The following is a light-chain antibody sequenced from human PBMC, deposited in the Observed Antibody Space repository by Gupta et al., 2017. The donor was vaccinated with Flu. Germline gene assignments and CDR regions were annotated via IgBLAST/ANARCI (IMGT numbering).Light chain of an antibody. CDR1: QSVSSN. J-gene: IGKJ1*01. Sequence: ATLSVSPGERATPSCRASQSVSSNLAWYQQKPGQAPRLLIYGASTRATGIPARFSGSGYGTEFTLTISSRQSEDFAVYYCQQDNNWPPWTFGPGTKVEIK. V-gene: IGKV3-15*01. CDR3: QQDNNWPPWT. CDR2: GAS.